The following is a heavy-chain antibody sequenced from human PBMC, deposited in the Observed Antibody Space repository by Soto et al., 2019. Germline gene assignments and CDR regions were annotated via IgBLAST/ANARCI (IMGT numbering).Heavy chain of an antibody. CDR2: IYPCDSDT. Sequence: GESLKISCKGSGYSFTSYWIGWVRQMPGKGLGWMGIIYPCDSDTRYSPSFQGQVTISAXXXIXXXYXQXXXLKASDTAMYYCARRRGSYGPYYFDYWGQGTLVTVSS. CDR3: ARRRGSYGPYYFDY. CDR1: GYSFTSYW. V-gene: IGHV5-51*01. J-gene: IGHJ4*02. D-gene: IGHD5-18*01.